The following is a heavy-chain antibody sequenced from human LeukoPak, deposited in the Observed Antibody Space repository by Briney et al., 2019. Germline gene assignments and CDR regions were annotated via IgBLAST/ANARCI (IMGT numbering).Heavy chain of an antibody. D-gene: IGHD3-3*01. CDR3: ARVEGFLESSYYYYGMDV. V-gene: IGHV1-18*01. Sequence: GASVKVSCKASGYTFTSYGISWVRQAPGQGLEWMGWISAYNGNTNYAQKLQGRVTMTTDTSTSTAYMELRSLRSDDTAVYYCARVEGFLESSYYYYGMDVWGQGTTVTVSS. CDR2: ISAYNGNT. CDR1: GYTFTSYG. J-gene: IGHJ6*02.